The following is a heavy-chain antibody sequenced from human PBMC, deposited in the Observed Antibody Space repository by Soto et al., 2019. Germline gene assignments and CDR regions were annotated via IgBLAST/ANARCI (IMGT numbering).Heavy chain of an antibody. CDR1: GLTFSDYY. V-gene: IGHV3-11*01. CDR3: ARSHLFYSGYDPTLDY. J-gene: IGHJ4*02. D-gene: IGHD5-12*01. Sequence: GGSLRLSCAASGLTFSDYYMSWIRQAPGKGLEWVSYISSSGSTIYYADSVKGRFTISRDNAKNSLYLQMNSLRAEDTAVYYFARSHLFYSGYDPTLDYRGQGPLVTACS. CDR2: ISSSGSTI.